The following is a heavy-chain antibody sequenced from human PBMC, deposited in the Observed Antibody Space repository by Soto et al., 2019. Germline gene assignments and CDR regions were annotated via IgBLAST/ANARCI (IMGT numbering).Heavy chain of an antibody. D-gene: IGHD1-1*01. CDR1: GYTFTTYG. CDR3: ARGRYGDY. CDR2: ISAHNGNT. J-gene: IGHJ4*02. Sequence: QVHLVQXGXEVKXPGXSVKVSCKGSGYTFTTYGITWVRQAPGQGLEWMGWISAHNGNTNYAQKLQDRVTVTRDTSTSTAYMELRSLRSDDTAVYYCARGRYGDYWGQGALVTVSS. V-gene: IGHV1-18*01.